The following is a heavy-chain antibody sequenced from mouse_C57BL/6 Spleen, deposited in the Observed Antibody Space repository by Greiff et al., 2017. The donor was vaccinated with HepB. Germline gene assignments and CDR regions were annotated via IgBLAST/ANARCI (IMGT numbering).Heavy chain of an antibody. CDR1: GFTFSSYA. D-gene: IGHD2-10*02. V-gene: IGHV5-4*03. Sequence: DVMLVESGGGLVKPGGSLKLSCAASGFTFSSYAMSWVRQTPEKRLEWVATISDGGSYTYYPDNVKGRFTISRDNAKNNLYLQMSHLKSEDTAMYYCARLYGNYAWFAYWGQGTLVTVSA. CDR2: ISDGGSYT. CDR3: ARLYGNYAWFAY. J-gene: IGHJ3*01.